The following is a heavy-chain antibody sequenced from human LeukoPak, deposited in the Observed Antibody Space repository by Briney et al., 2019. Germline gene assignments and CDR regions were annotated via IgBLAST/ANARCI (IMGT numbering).Heavy chain of an antibody. CDR3: ARDWWFGEGHYYYYMDV. CDR1: GGSISSSNW. CDR2: IYHSGST. J-gene: IGHJ6*03. V-gene: IGHV4-4*02. Sequence: SETLSLTCAVSGGSISSSNWWSWVRQPPGKGLEWIGEIYHSGSTNYNPSLKSRVTISVDKSKNQFSLKLSSVTAADTAVYYCARDWWFGEGHYYYYMDVWGKGTTVTVSS. D-gene: IGHD3-10*01.